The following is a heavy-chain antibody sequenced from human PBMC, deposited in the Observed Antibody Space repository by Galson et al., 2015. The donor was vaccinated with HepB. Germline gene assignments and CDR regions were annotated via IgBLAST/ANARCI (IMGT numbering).Heavy chain of an antibody. CDR2: IRYDGSNK. CDR3: AKDPQRVTMVRGVTTYYYYGMDV. J-gene: IGHJ6*02. V-gene: IGHV3-30*02. D-gene: IGHD3-10*01. CDR1: GFTFSSYG. Sequence: SLRLSCAASGFTFSSYGMHWVRQAPGKGLEWVAFIRYDGSNKYYADSVKGRFTISRDNSKNTLYLQMNSLRAEDTAVYYCAKDPQRVTMVRGVTTYYYYGMDVWGQGTTVTVSS.